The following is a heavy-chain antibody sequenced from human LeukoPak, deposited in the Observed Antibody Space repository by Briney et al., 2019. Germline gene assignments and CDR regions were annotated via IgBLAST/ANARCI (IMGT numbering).Heavy chain of an antibody. CDR2: INGDGGSR. V-gene: IGHV3-74*01. Sequence: GGSLRLPCAASGFTFSTHWKHWVRQAPGKGLVWVSRINGDGGSRNYADSVKGRFTISRDNAKNTLYLQMSSLRVEDTAVYYCASASSHRTAAGGDYWGQGTLVTVST. D-gene: IGHD6-13*01. J-gene: IGHJ4*02. CDR1: GFTFSTHW. CDR3: ASASSHRTAAGGDY.